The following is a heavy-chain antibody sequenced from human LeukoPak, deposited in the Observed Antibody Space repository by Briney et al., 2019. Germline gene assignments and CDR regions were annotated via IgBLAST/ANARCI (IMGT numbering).Heavy chain of an antibody. CDR2: IYYSGST. Sequence: SETLSLTCTVSGGSISSYYWSWIRQPPGKGLEWIGYIYYSGSTNYNPSLKSRVTISVDTSKNQFSLKLSSVTAADTAVYYCVRQWDPTSYYGMDVWGQGTTVTVSS. CDR1: GGSISSYY. CDR3: VRQWDPTSYYGMDV. D-gene: IGHD1-26*01. J-gene: IGHJ6*02. V-gene: IGHV4-59*08.